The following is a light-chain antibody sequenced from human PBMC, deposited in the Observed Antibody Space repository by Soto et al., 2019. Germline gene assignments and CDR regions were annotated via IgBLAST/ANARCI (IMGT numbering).Light chain of an antibody. CDR1: QSLVNTY. J-gene: IGKJ1*01. CDR2: DAS. V-gene: IGKV3-20*01. Sequence: EVVLTQSPGSLSLSPGDRATLSCRASQSLVNTYVAWYQQKAGQAPRLLIFDASTRATGIPDRFSGSGSGTDFTISISRLEPEDFAVYYCQSYGSSRTFGHGTKVEI. CDR3: QSYGSSRT.